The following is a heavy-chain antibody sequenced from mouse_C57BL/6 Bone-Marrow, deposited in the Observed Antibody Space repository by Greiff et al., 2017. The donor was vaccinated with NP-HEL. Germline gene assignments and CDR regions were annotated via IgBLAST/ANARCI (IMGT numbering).Heavy chain of an antibody. D-gene: IGHD4-1*01. J-gene: IGHJ2*01. V-gene: IGHV1-9*01. CDR2: ILPGSGST. Sequence: QPQQSRAAPLPPFSSFNLSFKATGYTFTGYWIEWVKQRPGHGLEWIGEILPGSGSTNYNEKFKGKATFTADTSSNTAYMQLSSLTTEDSAIYYCARYPWAYWGQGTTLTVSS. CDR3: ARYPWAY. CDR1: GYTFTGYW.